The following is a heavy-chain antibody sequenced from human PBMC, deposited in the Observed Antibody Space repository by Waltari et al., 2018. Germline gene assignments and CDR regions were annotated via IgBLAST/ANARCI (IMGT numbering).Heavy chain of an antibody. D-gene: IGHD1-26*01. V-gene: IGHV3-23*01. CDR2: ISSSGAST. CDR1: GFTFSSYA. CDR3: ARGGGVGRGFAC. J-gene: IGHJ4*02. Sequence: EVQLLESGGGLVQPGGSLRLSCAASGFTFSSYAMNWVRQAPWKGLECVSFISSSGASTYYAHSVKGRFAISRDKSKITLILQMSSLRAEDTAVYYCARGGGVGRGFACWGQGTLVTASS.